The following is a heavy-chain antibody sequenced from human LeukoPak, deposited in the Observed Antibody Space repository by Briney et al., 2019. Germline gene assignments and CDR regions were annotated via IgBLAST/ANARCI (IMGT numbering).Heavy chain of an antibody. CDR2: ISSRSERT. D-gene: IGHD6-19*01. CDR3: ARARPDSSGQIDY. J-gene: IGHJ4*02. Sequence: GSLRLSCAASGFTFSSFAMSWVRQAPGKGLEWVSAISSRSERTYCADSVAGRFTISRDDSSNTVYLHMNSLRAEDTAIYYCARARPDSSGQIDYWGQGTLVTVSS. V-gene: IGHV3-23*01. CDR1: GFTFSSFA.